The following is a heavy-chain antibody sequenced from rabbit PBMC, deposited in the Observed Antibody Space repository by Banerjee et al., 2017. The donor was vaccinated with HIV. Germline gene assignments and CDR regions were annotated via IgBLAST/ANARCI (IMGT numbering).Heavy chain of an antibody. Sequence: QSLEESGGDLVKPGASLTLTCTASGFSFSLSYYMCWVRQAPGKGLEWIACNDFGSSGNTYYASWAKGRFTISKTSSTTVTLQMTSLTAADTATYFCARDLAGVIGWNFGLWGPGTLVT. D-gene: IGHD4-1*01. V-gene: IGHV1S40*01. J-gene: IGHJ4*01. CDR1: GFSFSLSYY. CDR3: ARDLAGVIGWNFGL. CDR2: NDFGSSGNT.